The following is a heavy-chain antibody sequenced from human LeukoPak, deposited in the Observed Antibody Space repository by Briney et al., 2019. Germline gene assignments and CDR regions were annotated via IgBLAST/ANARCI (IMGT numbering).Heavy chain of an antibody. CDR1: GYTFTSYY. CDR2: INPSGGST. Sequence: ASVKVSCKASGYTFTSYYMHWVRQAPGQGLEWMGIINPSGGSTSYAQKLQGRVTITRDTSTSTVYMELSSMRSNDTAVYYCARGSYDFWCGYDQNYYYYYMDVWGKGTTVTVSS. D-gene: IGHD3-3*01. CDR3: ARGSYDFWCGYDQNYYYYYMDV. V-gene: IGHV1-46*04. J-gene: IGHJ6*03.